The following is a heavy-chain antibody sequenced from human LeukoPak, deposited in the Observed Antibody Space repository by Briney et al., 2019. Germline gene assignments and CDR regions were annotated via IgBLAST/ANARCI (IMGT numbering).Heavy chain of an antibody. Sequence: SETLSLTCAVYGGSFSGYYWSWIRQPAGKGLEWIGEINHSGSTNYNPSLKSRVTISVDTSKNQFSLKLSSVTAADTAVYYCARQNGYYDILTGSRDAFDIWGQGTMVTVSS. CDR3: ARQNGYYDILTGSRDAFDI. CDR1: GGSFSGYY. CDR2: INHSGST. D-gene: IGHD3-9*01. J-gene: IGHJ3*02. V-gene: IGHV4-34*01.